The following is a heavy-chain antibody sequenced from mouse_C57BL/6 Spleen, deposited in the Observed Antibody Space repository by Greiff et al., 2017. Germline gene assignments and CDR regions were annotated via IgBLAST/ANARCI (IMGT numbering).Heavy chain of an antibody. J-gene: IGHJ4*01. CDR1: GYTFTSYW. CDR3: ARETAQGAMDC. Sequence: QVQLKQPGAELVKPGASVKLSCKASGYTFTSYWMHWVKQRPGQGLEWIGMIHPNSGSTNYNEKFKSKATLTVDKSSSTAYMQLSSLTSEDSAVYCCARETAQGAMDCWGQGTTVTVSS. V-gene: IGHV1-64*01. D-gene: IGHD3-2*02. CDR2: IHPNSGST.